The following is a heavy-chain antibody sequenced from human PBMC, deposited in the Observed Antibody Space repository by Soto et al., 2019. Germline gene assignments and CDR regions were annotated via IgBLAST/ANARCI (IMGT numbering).Heavy chain of an antibody. J-gene: IGHJ4*02. CDR1: GFIFKNDW. D-gene: IGHD2-15*01. V-gene: IGHV3-15*01. CDR2: IKTKIDGGTT. Sequence: EVQLVESGGGWATPGGSLRLSCAASGFIFKNDWMNWVRQAPGKGLEWDAHIKTKIDGGTTDYAAPVQGRFFISRDDSQNTLFLQMNSLQTEDTAMYYCMTHANISGRGHWGQGTLVTVAA. CDR3: MTHANISGRGH.